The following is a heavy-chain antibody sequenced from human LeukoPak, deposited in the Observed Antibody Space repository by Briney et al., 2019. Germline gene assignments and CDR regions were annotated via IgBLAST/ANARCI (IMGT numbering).Heavy chain of an antibody. J-gene: IGHJ6*03. CDR3: ARPRAAARPHYYYYYMDV. CDR2: ISWDGGVT. D-gene: IGHD6-6*01. CDR1: GFTFDDYG. V-gene: IGHV3-43D*04. Sequence: GSLRLSCAASGFTFDDYGMHWVRQAPGKGLEWVSFISWDGGVTYFADSVKGRFTISRDNAKNSLYLQMNSLRAEDTAVYYCARPRAAARPHYYYYYMDVWGKGTTVTVSS.